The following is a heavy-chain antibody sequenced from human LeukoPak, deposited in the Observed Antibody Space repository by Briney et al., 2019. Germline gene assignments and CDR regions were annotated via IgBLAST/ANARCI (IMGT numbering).Heavy chain of an antibody. CDR2: INPKSGGT. CDR3: ARRYDFWSGYYDY. Sequence: ASVKVSCKASGYTFTGYYIHWVRQAPGQGLEWMGWINPKSGGTNYAQKFQGRVTMTRDTSISTAYMELSRLRSDDTAVYYYARRYDFWSGYYDYWGQGTLVTVSS. J-gene: IGHJ4*02. CDR1: GYTFTGYY. D-gene: IGHD3-3*01. V-gene: IGHV1-2*02.